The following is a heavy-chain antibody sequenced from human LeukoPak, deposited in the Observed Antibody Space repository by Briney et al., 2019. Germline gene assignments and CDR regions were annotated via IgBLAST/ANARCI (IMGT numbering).Heavy chain of an antibody. D-gene: IGHD1-14*01. CDR3: ARGTTLYFQH. V-gene: IGHV4-30-2*01. CDR1: GGSISSGGYS. CDR2: IYHSGST. J-gene: IGHJ1*01. Sequence: SETLSLTCAVSGGSISSGGYSWSWIRQPPGKDLEWIGYIYHSGSTYYNPSLKSRVTISVDRSKNQFSLKLSSVTAADTAVYYCARGTTLYFQHWGQGTLVTVSS.